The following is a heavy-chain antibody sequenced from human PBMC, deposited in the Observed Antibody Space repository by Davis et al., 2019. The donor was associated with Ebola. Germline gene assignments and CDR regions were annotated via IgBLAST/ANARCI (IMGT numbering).Heavy chain of an antibody. J-gene: IGHJ4*02. V-gene: IGHV3-11*04. Sequence: GESLKISCAASGFTFSDYYMSWIRQAPGKGLEWVSYISSSGSNIYYADSVKGRFTISRDNAKNSLYLQMNSLRAEDTAVYYCARYYRAVAGHFDYWGQGTLVTVSS. D-gene: IGHD6-19*01. CDR2: ISSSGSNI. CDR3: ARYYRAVAGHFDY. CDR1: GFTFSDYY.